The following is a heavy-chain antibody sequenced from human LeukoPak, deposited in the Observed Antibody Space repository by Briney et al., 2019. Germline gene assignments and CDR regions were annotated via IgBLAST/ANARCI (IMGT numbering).Heavy chain of an antibody. CDR3: AKDSGGGGGYSYGPLAGPYYYYMDV. Sequence: GGSLRLSCAASGFTFSSYGMSWVRQAPGKGLEWVSAISGSGGSTYYADSVKGRFTISRDNSKNTLYLQMNSLRAEDTAVYYCAKDSGGGGGYSYGPLAGPYYYYMDVWGKGTTVTISS. CDR1: GFTFSSYG. CDR2: ISGSGGST. D-gene: IGHD5-18*01. V-gene: IGHV3-23*01. J-gene: IGHJ6*03.